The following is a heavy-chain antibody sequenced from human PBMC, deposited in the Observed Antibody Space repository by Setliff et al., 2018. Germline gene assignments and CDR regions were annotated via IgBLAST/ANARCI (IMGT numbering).Heavy chain of an antibody. J-gene: IGHJ4*02. CDR1: GFSLSYYC. CDR2: LKYDGSST. Sequence: RLSCAASGFSLSYYCMFWVRQVPGKGLVWVSRLKYDGSSTNYADAVEGRFTISRDNAKNSLYLQMNSLRAEDTAVYYCARVGYCSGPTCYPFDSWGQGNLVTVSS. CDR3: ARVGYCSGPTCYPFDS. V-gene: IGHV3-74*01. D-gene: IGHD2-2*01.